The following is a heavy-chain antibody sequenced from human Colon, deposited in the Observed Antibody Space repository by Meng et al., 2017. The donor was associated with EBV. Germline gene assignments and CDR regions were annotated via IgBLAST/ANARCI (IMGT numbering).Heavy chain of an antibody. CDR3: ARASYGSGSPLGESWFDP. CDR1: GGSISSGGYY. V-gene: IGHV4-31*03. Sequence: QGQLQGSGPGLVKPSQTLSPTCTVSGGSISSGGYYWSWIRQHPGKGLEWIGYIHSSGSTYYNPSLRSRLTISVDTSKNQFSLKLSSVTAADTAVYYCARASYGSGSPLGESWFDPWGQGTLVTVAS. D-gene: IGHD3-10*01. CDR2: IHSSGST. J-gene: IGHJ5*02.